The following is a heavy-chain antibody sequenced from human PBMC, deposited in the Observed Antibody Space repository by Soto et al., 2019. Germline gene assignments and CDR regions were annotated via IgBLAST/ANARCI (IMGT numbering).Heavy chain of an antibody. CDR1: GFTFSSDS. D-gene: IGHD2-8*01. CDR3: ARVGRGVYGMDV. J-gene: IGHJ6*02. V-gene: IGHV3-48*02. Sequence: GGSLRLSCAASGFTFSSDSINWVRQAPGKGREWFSYITSDSSTISYADSVKGRFTVSRDNAKNSLYLQMNSLRDEDTAVYYCARVGRGVYGMDVWGQGTSVTVSS. CDR2: ITSDSSTI.